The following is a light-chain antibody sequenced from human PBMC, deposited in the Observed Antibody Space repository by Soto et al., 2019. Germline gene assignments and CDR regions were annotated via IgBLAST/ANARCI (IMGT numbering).Light chain of an antibody. J-gene: IGLJ2*01. CDR1: SSDVGGY. CDR2: DVS. V-gene: IGLV2-14*03. CDR3: SSYTTTASLL. Sequence: QSALTQPASVSGSPGQSITISCIATSSDVGGYVSWYQQHPGKAPKLIIYDVSNRPSGVSDRFSGSKSGNTASLTISGLQADDEADSYCSSYTTTASLLFGGGTKLTVL.